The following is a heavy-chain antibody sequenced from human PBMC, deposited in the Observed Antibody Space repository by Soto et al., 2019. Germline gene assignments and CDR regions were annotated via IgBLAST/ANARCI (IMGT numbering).Heavy chain of an antibody. Sequence: ASVKVSFKASGYTFTSYYINWVRQATGQGLECMGWMNPNSGNTGYAQRFQGRVTMTRNTSISTAYMELSSLRSEDTAVYYCARTEHIVVVTAHNWFDPWGQGTLVTVSS. CDR2: MNPNSGNT. V-gene: IGHV1-8*01. CDR1: GYTFTSYY. CDR3: ARTEHIVVVTAHNWFDP. D-gene: IGHD2-21*02. J-gene: IGHJ5*02.